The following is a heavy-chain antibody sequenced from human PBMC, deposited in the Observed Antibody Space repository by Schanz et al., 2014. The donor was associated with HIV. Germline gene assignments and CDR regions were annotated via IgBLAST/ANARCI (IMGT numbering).Heavy chain of an antibody. D-gene: IGHD3-10*01. V-gene: IGHV3-21*04. CDR3: AKHTSYDLSGTHYYSGMDV. J-gene: IGHJ6*02. CDR1: GFPFSSYA. CDR2: ISSSGGYI. Sequence: EVQLVESGEGLVKPGGSLRLSCTGSGFPFSSYAINWVRQAPGKGLEWLSSISSSGGYIYYADSVKGRFTISRDNSKNSLYLQMSSLRAEDTALYYCAKHTSYDLSGTHYYSGMDVWGQGTTVTVSS.